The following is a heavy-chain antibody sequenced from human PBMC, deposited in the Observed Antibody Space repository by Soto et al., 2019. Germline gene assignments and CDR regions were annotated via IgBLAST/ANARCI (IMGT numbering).Heavy chain of an antibody. CDR2: ISGSGRMT. D-gene: IGHD1-1*01. CDR3: SKEAEESVNEPIPGDC. J-gene: IGHJ4*02. Sequence: EAQLVESGGDLVQPRGSLRLSCAASGFTFRNFAMTWVRQAPGKGLEWVSGISGSGRMTYYAHSVKGRFTVSRDNSKNSLYLQMDSLRAEHTAVYYCSKEAEESVNEPIPGDCWGQGTVVTVSS. CDR1: GFTFRNFA. V-gene: IGHV3-23*04.